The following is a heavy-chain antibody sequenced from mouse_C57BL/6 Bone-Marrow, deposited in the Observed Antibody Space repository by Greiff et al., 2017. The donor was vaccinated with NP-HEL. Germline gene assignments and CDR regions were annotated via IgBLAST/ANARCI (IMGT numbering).Heavy chain of an antibody. Sequence: QVQLKESGAELVRPGASVTLSCKASGYTFTDYEMHWVKQTPVHGLEWIGAIDPETGGTAYNQKFKGKAILTADKSSSTAYMELRSLTSEDSAVYYCTTFYDGYPWFAYWGQGTLVTVSA. J-gene: IGHJ3*01. D-gene: IGHD2-3*01. CDR2: IDPETGGT. V-gene: IGHV1-15*01. CDR3: TTFYDGYPWFAY. CDR1: GYTFTDYE.